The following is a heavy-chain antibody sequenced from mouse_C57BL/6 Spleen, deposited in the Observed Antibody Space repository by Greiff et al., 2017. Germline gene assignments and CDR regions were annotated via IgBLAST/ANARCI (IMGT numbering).Heavy chain of an antibody. Sequence: EVKLVESGGGLVQPGGSLSLSCAASGFTFTDYYMSWVRQPPGKALEWLGFIRNKANGYTTEYSASVKGRFTISRDNSQSILYLQMNALRAEDSATYYCASISTASFDYWGQGTTLTVSS. CDR3: ASISTASFDY. CDR1: GFTFTDYY. J-gene: IGHJ2*01. V-gene: IGHV7-3*01. D-gene: IGHD4-1*02. CDR2: IRNKANGYTT.